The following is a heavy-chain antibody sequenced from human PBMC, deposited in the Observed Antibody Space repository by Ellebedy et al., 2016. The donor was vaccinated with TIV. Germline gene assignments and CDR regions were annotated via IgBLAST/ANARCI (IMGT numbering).Heavy chain of an antibody. CDR1: GFTFSSYW. Sequence: GESLKISCAASGFTFSSYWMHWVRQAPGKGLVWVSRINSDGSSTSYADSVKGRFTISRDNATNTLYLQMNSLRAEDTAVYYCARGGRDSSGHYEDWYYDLWGRGTLVTVSS. D-gene: IGHD3-22*01. CDR3: ARGGRDSSGHYEDWYYDL. CDR2: INSDGSST. J-gene: IGHJ2*01. V-gene: IGHV3-74*01.